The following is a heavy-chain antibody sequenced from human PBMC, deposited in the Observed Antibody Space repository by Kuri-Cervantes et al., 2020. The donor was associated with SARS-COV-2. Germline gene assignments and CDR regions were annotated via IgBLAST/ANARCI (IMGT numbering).Heavy chain of an antibody. CDR2: ISAYNGNT. CDR3: ARVVPPEFTIFGVVLSGDRFDY. V-gene: IGHV1-18*04. CDR1: GYTFTGYY. J-gene: IGHJ4*02. Sequence: ASVKVSCKASGYTFTGYYMHWVRQAPGQGLEWMGWISAYNGNTNYAQKLQGRVTMTTDTSTSTAYMELRSLRSDDTAVYYCARVVPPEFTIFGVVLSGDRFDYWGQGTLVTVSS. D-gene: IGHD3-3*01.